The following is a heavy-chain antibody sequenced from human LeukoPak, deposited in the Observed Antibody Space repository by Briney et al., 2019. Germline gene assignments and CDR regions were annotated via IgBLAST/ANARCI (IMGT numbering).Heavy chain of an antibody. V-gene: IGHV3-15*01. CDR3: TLPWGSGSYYDY. Sequence: GGSLRLSCAASGFTFSNAWLNWVRQAPGKGLEWVGHIKSKTDGGTTDYAAPVKGRFTITRDDSKNTLFLQMNSLKTEDTAVYYCTLPWGSGSYYDYWGQGTLVTVSS. D-gene: IGHD3-10*01. CDR1: GFTFSNAW. CDR2: IKSKTDGGTT. J-gene: IGHJ4*02.